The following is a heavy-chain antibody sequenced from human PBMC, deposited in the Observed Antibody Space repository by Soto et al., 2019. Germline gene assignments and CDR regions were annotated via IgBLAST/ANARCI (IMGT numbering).Heavy chain of an antibody. D-gene: IGHD6-19*01. Sequence: GGSLRLFCAASDFTYSIYAMSLLRHAPGKGREWVSATGGSGGSTYHAECVKGRFTISRDKSKITPYLQMNSLRAEDTAVYYCVKGSGAMAVIGRHGMDVSGQGTTVTVS. V-gene: IGHV3-23*01. CDR2: TGGSGGST. CDR1: DFTYSIYA. CDR3: VKGSGAMAVIGRHGMDV. J-gene: IGHJ6*02.